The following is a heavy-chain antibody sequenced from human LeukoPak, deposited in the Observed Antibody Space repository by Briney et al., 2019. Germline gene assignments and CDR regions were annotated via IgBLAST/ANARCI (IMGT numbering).Heavy chain of an antibody. CDR1: GGSISSYY. V-gene: IGHV4-59*01. J-gene: IGHJ5*02. D-gene: IGHD3-3*01. Sequence: SETLSLTCTVSGGSISSYYWSWLRQPPGKGLEWIGYTYYSGSTNYNPSLKSRVTISVDTSKNQFSLKLSSVTAADTAVYYCARAPRRITIFGVVKLSWFDPWGQGTLVTVSS. CDR3: ARAPRRITIFGVVKLSWFDP. CDR2: TYYSGST.